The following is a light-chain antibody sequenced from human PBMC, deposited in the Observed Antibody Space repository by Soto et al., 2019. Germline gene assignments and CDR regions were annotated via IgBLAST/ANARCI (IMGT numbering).Light chain of an antibody. V-gene: IGLV2-14*03. CDR2: DVT. J-gene: IGLJ2*01. CDR1: SSDVGGYNY. Sequence: QSALTQPASVSGSPGQSITISCTGTSSDVGGYNYVSWYQQHPGRAPKLLIYDVTNRPSGVSNRLSGSKSGNTASLTISGLQAADEADYYCSSCTDNSTLVVFGGGTKLTVL. CDR3: SSCTDNSTLVV.